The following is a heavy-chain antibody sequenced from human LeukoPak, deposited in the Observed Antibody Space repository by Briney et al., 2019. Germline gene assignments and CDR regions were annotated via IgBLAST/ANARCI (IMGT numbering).Heavy chain of an antibody. Sequence: PGGSLRLSCAASGFTFSAYSMSWVRQAPGKGLEWVANIKQDGSEKYYVGSVKGRFTISRDNAKNSLYLQMNSLRAEDTAVYYCARDSGYSSGWSSDAFDIWGQGTMVTVSS. CDR1: GFTFSAYS. D-gene: IGHD6-19*01. CDR2: IKQDGSEK. CDR3: ARDSGYSSGWSSDAFDI. V-gene: IGHV3-7*01. J-gene: IGHJ3*02.